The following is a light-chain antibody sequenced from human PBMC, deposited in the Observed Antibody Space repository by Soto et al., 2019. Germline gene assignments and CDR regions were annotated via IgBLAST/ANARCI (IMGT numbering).Light chain of an antibody. V-gene: IGLV2-23*01. J-gene: IGLJ2*01. CDR1: SSDVGSYNL. CDR2: EGS. CDR3: CSYAGSSTSQGV. Sequence: QSALTQPASVSGSPGQSITISCTGTSSDVGSYNLVSWYQQHPGKAPKLMIYEGSKRPSGVSNRFSGSKSGNTASLIISGLQAEDEADYYCCSYAGSSTSQGVFGGGTQLTVL.